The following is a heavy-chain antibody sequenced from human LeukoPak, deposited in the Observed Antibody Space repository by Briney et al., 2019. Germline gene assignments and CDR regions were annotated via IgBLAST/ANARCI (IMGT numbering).Heavy chain of an antibody. Sequence: GGSLRLSCAASGFTFSSYGMHWVRQAPGKGLEWVAVISYDGSNKYYADSVKGRFTISRDNSKNTLYLQMNSLRAEDAAVYYCANAPAYYDSSGYLDYWGQGTLVTVSS. CDR3: ANAPAYYDSSGYLDY. D-gene: IGHD3-22*01. J-gene: IGHJ4*02. CDR2: ISYDGSNK. V-gene: IGHV3-30*18. CDR1: GFTFSSYG.